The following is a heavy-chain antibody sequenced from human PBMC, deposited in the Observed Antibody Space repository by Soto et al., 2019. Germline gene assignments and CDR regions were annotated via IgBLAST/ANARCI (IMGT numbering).Heavy chain of an antibody. CDR2: ISSSGSTI. V-gene: IGHV3-48*03. CDR3: AREGGATSIYDY. Sequence: GGSLRLSCAASGFTFSSYEMNWVRQAPGKGLEWVSYISSSGSTIYYADSVRGRFTISRDNAKNSLYLQMNSLRAEDTAVYYCAREGGATSIYDYWGQGTLVTVSS. D-gene: IGHD1-26*01. CDR1: GFTFSSYE. J-gene: IGHJ4*02.